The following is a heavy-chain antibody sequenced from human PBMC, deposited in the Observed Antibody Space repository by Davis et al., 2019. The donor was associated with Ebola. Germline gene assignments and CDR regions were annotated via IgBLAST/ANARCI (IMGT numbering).Heavy chain of an antibody. CDR3: ARGGNIVVVPAAMIDY. CDR2: INAGNGNT. CDR1: GYTFTSYD. D-gene: IGHD2-2*01. J-gene: IGHJ4*02. V-gene: IGHV1-3*01. Sequence: ASVKVSCKASGYTFTSYDINWVRQATGQGLEWMGWINAGNGNTKYSQKFQGRVTITRDTSASTAYMELSSLRSEDTAVYYCARGGNIVVVPAAMIDYWGQGTLVTVSS.